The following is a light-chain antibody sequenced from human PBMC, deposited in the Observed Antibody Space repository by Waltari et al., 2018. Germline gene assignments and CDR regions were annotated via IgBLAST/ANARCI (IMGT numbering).Light chain of an antibody. CDR1: RRIVNW. CDR3: QQYNSNLYT. Sequence: DIQMTQSPSTLSASVGDRVTITCRASRRIVNWLAWYQQKPGKAPKLLIYKASNLESGVPSRFSGSGSGTEFTLTINSLQPDDFATYYCQQYNSNLYTFGQWTKLEIK. J-gene: IGKJ2*01. CDR2: KAS. V-gene: IGKV1-5*03.